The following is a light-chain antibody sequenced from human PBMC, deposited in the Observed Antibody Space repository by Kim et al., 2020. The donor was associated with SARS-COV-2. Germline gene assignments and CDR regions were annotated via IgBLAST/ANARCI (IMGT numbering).Light chain of an antibody. CDR1: ALPKQY. V-gene: IGLV3-25*03. Sequence: SPGGTSSITCSGAALPKQYAYWYQQKPGQAPVLVIYKDSERPSGIPERFSGSSSGTTVTLTISGVQAEDEADYYCQSADSSGTWVFGGGTQLTVL. CDR3: QSADSSGTWV. J-gene: IGLJ3*02. CDR2: KDS.